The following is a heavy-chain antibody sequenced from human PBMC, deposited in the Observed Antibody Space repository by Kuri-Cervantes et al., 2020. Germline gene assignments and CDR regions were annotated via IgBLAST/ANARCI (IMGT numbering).Heavy chain of an antibody. J-gene: IGHJ4*02. CDR1: GFTFDDYG. Sequence: GESLKISCAASGFTFDDYGMSWVRQGPGKGLEWVSGINWNGGRTGYADSVKGRFTISRDNAKNSLYLQMNSLRADDTAFYYCARSYYYESSGYYYVWGQGTLVTVSS. CDR2: INWNGGRT. D-gene: IGHD3-22*01. V-gene: IGHV3-20*04. CDR3: ARSYYYESSGYYYV.